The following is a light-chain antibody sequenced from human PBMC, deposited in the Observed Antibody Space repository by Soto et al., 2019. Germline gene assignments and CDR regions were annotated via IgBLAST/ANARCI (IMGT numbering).Light chain of an antibody. CDR2: EVS. CDR1: SSDVGTYDL. J-gene: IGLJ2*01. CDR3: CSYAGSRTVV. V-gene: IGLV2-23*02. Sequence: QSVLTQPASVSGSPGQSTTISCTGASSDVGTYDLVSWYQQHPGKAPKIMIYEVSKRPSGVSNRFSGSKSGNTASLTISGLQAEDEADYYCCSYAGSRTVVFGGGTKLTVL.